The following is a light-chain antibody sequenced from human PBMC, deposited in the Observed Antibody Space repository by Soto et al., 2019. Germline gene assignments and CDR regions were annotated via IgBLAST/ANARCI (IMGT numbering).Light chain of an antibody. CDR3: AAWDDSLNAHV. J-gene: IGLJ1*01. V-gene: IGLV1-44*01. CDR2: SNN. Sequence: QSVLTQPPSASGTPGQRVTISCSGSISNIGSSTVNWYQQLPGTAPKLLIYSNNQRPSGVPDRFSGSKSGTSASLAISGLPSEDASDYDCAAWDDSLNAHVFGTGTKLTVL. CDR1: ISNIGSST.